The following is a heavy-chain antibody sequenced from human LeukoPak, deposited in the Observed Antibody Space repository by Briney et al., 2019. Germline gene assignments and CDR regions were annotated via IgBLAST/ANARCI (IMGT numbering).Heavy chain of an antibody. D-gene: IGHD2/OR15-2a*01. V-gene: IGHV4-34*01. Sequence: SETLSLTCAVYIGSFSGYYWSWIRQTPGKGLEWIGEINHSGSTYYNPSLESRVTISVDPSKNQFSLNLRSVTAADTAVYYCARGVTSALSYYDGMDVWGRGTTVTVSS. J-gene: IGHJ6*02. CDR3: ARGVTSALSYYDGMDV. CDR2: INHSGST. CDR1: IGSFSGYY.